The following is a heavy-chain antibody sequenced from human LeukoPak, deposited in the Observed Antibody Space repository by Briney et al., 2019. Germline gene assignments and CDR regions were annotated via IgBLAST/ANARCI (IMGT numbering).Heavy chain of an antibody. V-gene: IGHV1-8*03. CDR3: ARGVTMVRGVIQRLTSRWFDP. CDR1: GYTFTSYD. J-gene: IGHJ5*02. Sequence: GASVKVSCKASGYTFTSYDINWVRQATGQGLEWMGWMNPNSGNTGYAQKFQGRVTITRNTSISTAYMELSSLRSEDTAVYYCARGVTMVRGVIQRLTSRWFDPWGQGTLVTVSS. CDR2: MNPNSGNT. D-gene: IGHD3-10*01.